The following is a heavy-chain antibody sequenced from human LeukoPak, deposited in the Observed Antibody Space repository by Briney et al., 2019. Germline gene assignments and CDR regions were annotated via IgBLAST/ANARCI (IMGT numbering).Heavy chain of an antibody. CDR1: GGSISTYY. V-gene: IGHV4-59*01. D-gene: IGHD4-17*01. CDR2: IYSTGSS. CDR3: VRGSTVTTRKFYGMDV. J-gene: IGHJ6*02. Sequence: SETLSLTCTVSGGSISTYYWSWVRQPSGKGLEWVGYIYSTGSSNYNPSLKSRVTISVDTSKNQFSLKLSSVTAADTAVYHCVRGSTVTTRKFYGMDVWGQGTTVTVSS.